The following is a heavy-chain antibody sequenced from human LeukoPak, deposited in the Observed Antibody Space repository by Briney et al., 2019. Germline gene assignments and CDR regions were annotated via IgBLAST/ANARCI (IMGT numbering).Heavy chain of an antibody. J-gene: IGHJ4*02. CDR2: IYHSGST. V-gene: IGHV4-38-2*02. Sequence: PSETLSLTCTVSGYSISSGYYWGWIRQPPGQGLEWIGSIYHSGSTYYNPSLKSRVTISVDTSKNQFSLQLNSVTPQDTAVYYCARAYACDYWGQGTLVTVSS. CDR3: ARAYACDY. CDR1: GYSISSGYY.